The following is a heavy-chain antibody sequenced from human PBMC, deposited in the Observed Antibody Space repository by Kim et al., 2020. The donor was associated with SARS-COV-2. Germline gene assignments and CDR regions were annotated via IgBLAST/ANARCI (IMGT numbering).Heavy chain of an antibody. Sequence: KYSEKYTGRVTLPRDTTASPAYMELSSLRSEDTAVYYCARASGSPPFFDYWGQGTLVTVSS. J-gene: IGHJ4*02. CDR3: ARASGSPPFFDY. D-gene: IGHD1-26*01. V-gene: IGHV1-3*01.